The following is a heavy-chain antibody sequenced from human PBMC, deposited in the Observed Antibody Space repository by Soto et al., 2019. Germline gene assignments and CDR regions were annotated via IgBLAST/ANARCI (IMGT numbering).Heavy chain of an antibody. Sequence: QVQLQESGPGLVKPSQTLSLTCTVSGGSISSGDYYWSWIRQPPGKGLEWIGSIYYSGSTYYNPSRKSRVTISVDPSTNQFSLKLNSVTAADTAVYYCASRHSSPYFDYWGQGTLVTVSS. CDR1: GGSISSGDYY. V-gene: IGHV4-30-4*01. D-gene: IGHD6-13*01. J-gene: IGHJ4*02. CDR3: ASRHSSPYFDY. CDR2: IYYSGST.